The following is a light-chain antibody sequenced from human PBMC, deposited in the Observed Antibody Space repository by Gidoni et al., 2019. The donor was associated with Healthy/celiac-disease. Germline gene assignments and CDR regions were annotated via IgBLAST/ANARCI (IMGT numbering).Light chain of an antibody. V-gene: IGKV1-39*01. CDR2: AAS. CDR3: QQSYSSPPT. J-gene: IGKJ4*01. Sequence: DIQMTPSPSSLSASVGDRVTITCRASQSISTYLNWYQQKPGTAPKFLIYAASSLQSGVPSRFSGSGSGTDFTLTISSLQPEDFATYYCQQSYSSPPTFGGGTKVEIK. CDR1: QSISTY.